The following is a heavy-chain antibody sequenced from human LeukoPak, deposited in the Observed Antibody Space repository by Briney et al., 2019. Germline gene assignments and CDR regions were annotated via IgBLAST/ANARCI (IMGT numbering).Heavy chain of an antibody. J-gene: IGHJ6*03. D-gene: IGHD3-22*01. CDR3: VREADYQHSSGYYGHYYYYMDV. CDR1: AGSISSYY. V-gene: IGHV4-59*01. Sequence: PSETLSLTCTVSAGSISSYYWSWVRQPPGKGLEWIGYIYYSGSTNYNPSLKSRVTISVDTSKNQFSLMLTSVTAADTAVYYCVREADYQHSSGYYGHYYYYMDVWGKGTTVTVSS. CDR2: IYYSGST.